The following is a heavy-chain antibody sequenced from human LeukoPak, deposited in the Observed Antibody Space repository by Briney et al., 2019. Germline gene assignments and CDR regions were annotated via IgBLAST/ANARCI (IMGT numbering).Heavy chain of an antibody. Sequence: SETLSLTCTVSGGSISSFYWSWIRQPPEKGLEWIGHIYYSGTNYNPSLKSRVTISVDTSKNQFSLRLSSVTAADTAVHYCARRRGNGGDDHFDYWGQGTLVTVSS. V-gene: IGHV4-59*08. CDR1: GGSISSFY. J-gene: IGHJ4*02. D-gene: IGHD2-21*02. CDR3: ARRRGNGGDDHFDY. CDR2: IYYSGT.